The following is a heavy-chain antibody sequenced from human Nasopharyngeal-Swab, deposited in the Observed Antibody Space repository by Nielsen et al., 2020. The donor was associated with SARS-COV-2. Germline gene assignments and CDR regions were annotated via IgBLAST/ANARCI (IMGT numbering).Heavy chain of an antibody. CDR3: VHSTGWRLDY. V-gene: IGHV2-5*02. CDR1: GFSLSTSNVG. D-gene: IGHD6-19*01. CDR2: LYWDDDN. Sequence: SRPTPVKPSQTLTLTCTFSGFSLSTSNVGVSWVRQLPGNALAWLALLYWDDDNRYNPSLKSRITITKDTSKNHVVLTMTNMDPVDTATYFCVHSTGWRLDYRGQGTLVTVSS. J-gene: IGHJ4*02.